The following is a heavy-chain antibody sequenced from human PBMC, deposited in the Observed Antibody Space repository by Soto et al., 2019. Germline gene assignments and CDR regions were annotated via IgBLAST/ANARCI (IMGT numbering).Heavy chain of an antibody. CDR2: ITSNGRSV. CDR3: ARERRGGYADFEH. J-gene: IGHJ4*02. V-gene: IGHV3-11*01. D-gene: IGHD5-12*01. CDR1: GFTFSDYY. Sequence: QVQLVESGGGLVKPGGSLRLSCAGSGFTFSDYYMSWLRQAPGKGLEWLSYITSNGRSVSYADSVKGRFTISRDNARDSVYRQIEGLRAEDTAVYYCARERRGGYADFEHWGQGTLVTVSS.